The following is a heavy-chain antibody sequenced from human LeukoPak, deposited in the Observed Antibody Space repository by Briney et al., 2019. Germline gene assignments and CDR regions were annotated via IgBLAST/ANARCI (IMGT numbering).Heavy chain of an antibody. V-gene: IGHV3-21*01. CDR1: GFTFSSYS. D-gene: IGHD6-19*01. Sequence: GGSLSLSCAASGFTFSSYSMNWVRQAPGKGLEWVSSISSSSSYIYYADSVKGRFTISRDNAKNSLYLQMNSLRAEDTAVYYCARVIIAVAGEVDYWGQGTLVTVSS. J-gene: IGHJ4*02. CDR3: ARVIIAVAGEVDY. CDR2: ISSSSSYI.